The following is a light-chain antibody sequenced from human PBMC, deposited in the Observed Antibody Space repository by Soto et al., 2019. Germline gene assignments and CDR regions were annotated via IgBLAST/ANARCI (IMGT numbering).Light chain of an antibody. CDR1: QSVTSN. Sequence: IVLTQSPGTLSLSPGERATLSCRASQSVTSNYLAWYQQKPGQAPRLLIYAASRRAPGIPDRFSASGSGTESTLTISSLQSEDFAVYYCQQYNNWPPRTFGQGTKVDIK. V-gene: IGKV3D-15*01. J-gene: IGKJ1*01. CDR2: AAS. CDR3: QQYNNWPPRT.